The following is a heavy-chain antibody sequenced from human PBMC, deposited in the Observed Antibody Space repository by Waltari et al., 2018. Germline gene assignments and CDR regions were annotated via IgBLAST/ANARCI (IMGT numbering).Heavy chain of an antibody. CDR2: FERGDGQT. CDR1: EYTLGGLP. V-gene: IGHV1-24*01. D-gene: IGHD2-15*01. J-gene: IGHJ6*03. CDR3: HLLGRDIVLAGATPSYYSYMDV. Sequence: QVQVVQSGAEAMKPGASVKVSCKLSEYTLGGLPIPWVGPPCGKGREWIGRFERGDGQTTPAPKFLDRLTMTEDTSTDTAYMELSSLRSEDTAVYYCHLLGRDIVLAGATPSYYSYMDVWGRGTSVTVSS.